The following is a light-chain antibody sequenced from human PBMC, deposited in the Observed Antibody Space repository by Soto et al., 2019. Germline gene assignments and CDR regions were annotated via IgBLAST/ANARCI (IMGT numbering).Light chain of an antibody. CDR3: QKYNSAPWT. CDR2: AAS. J-gene: IGKJ1*01. V-gene: IGKV1-27*01. CDR1: QGISSY. Sequence: DIQMTQSPSSLSASVGDRVTITCRARQGISSYLDWYQQKPGKVHKLLIYAASTFQSGVPYRFGGSGSGIAFTLSINSLQPEDVATYYCQKYNSAPWTFGQGTKVEIK.